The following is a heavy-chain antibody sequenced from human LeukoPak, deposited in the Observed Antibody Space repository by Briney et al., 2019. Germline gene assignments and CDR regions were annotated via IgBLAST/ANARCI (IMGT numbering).Heavy chain of an antibody. V-gene: IGHV4-34*01. CDR3: ARVAGSPDY. CDR1: GGSFSGYY. J-gene: IGHJ4*02. Sequence: PSETLSLTCAVYGGSFSGYYWSWIRQPPGKGLEWIGEINHSGSTNYNPSLKSRVTISVGTSKNQFSLKLSSVTAADTAVYYCARVAGSPDYWGQGTLVTVSS. CDR2: INHSGST.